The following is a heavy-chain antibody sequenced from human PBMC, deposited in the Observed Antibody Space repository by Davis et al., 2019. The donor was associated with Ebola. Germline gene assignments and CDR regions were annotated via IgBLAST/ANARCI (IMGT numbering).Heavy chain of an antibody. CDR1: GYTFTGYY. V-gene: IGHV1-2*06. D-gene: IGHD6-13*01. CDR2: INPNSGGT. Sequence: ASVKVSCKASGYTFTGYYMHWVRQAPGQGLEWMGRINPNSGGTNYAQKFQGRVTMTRDTSISTAYMELSRLRSDDTAVYYCAVPGIAAAGAPPGAQNYFDYWGQGTLVTVSS. CDR3: AVPGIAAAGAPPGAQNYFDY. J-gene: IGHJ4*02.